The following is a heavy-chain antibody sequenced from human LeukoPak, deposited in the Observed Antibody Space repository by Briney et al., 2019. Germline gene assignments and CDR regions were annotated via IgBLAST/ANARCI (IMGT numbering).Heavy chain of an antibody. J-gene: IGHJ4*02. CDR3: ARVPYYYDSSGYFGY. V-gene: IGHV3-74*01. D-gene: IGHD3-22*01. CDR1: GFTFSSYW. Sequence: PGASLRLSCAASGFTFSSYWMHWVRQAPGKGLVWVSRINTDGSSTSYADSVKGRFTISRDNAKNTLYLQMNSLRAEDTAVYYCARVPYYYDSSGYFGYWGQGTLVTVSS. CDR2: INTDGSST.